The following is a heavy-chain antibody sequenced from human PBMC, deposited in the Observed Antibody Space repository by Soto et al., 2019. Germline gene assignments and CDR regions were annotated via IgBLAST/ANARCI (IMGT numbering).Heavy chain of an antibody. CDR3: TRDRGGLGY. Sequence: QVQLQQSGPGLVNPSQTLSLTCAISGDSVSSDTAAWNWIRQSPSRGLEWLGRTYYRSKWYNDYAVSEKSRIHINQDPSKTQFSLQLRSETPEHTAVYYCTRDRGGLGYWGQGTLVTVSS. V-gene: IGHV6-1*01. CDR2: TYYRSKWYN. D-gene: IGHD3-16*01. J-gene: IGHJ4*02. CDR1: GDSVSSDTAA.